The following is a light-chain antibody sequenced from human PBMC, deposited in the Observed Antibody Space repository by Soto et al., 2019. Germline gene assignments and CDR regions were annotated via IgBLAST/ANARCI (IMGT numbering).Light chain of an antibody. V-gene: IGLV2-14*01. Sequence: QSALTQPASVSGSPGQSITISCTGTSSDVGGYPYVSWYQQHPGKAPKLMIYEGSKWPSGVSNRFSGSKSGNTASLTISGLPAEDEADYYCSSYTSTSTVIFGGGTKLTVL. J-gene: IGLJ2*01. CDR1: SSDVGGYPY. CDR3: SSYTSTSTVI. CDR2: EGS.